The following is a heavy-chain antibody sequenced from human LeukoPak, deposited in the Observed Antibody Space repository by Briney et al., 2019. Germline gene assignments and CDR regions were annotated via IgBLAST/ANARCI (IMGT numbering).Heavy chain of an antibody. Sequence: GGSLRLSCAASGFTFSSYAMSWVRQSPGKGLEWVSGISSSGGSTYYADSVKGRFTISRDNYKNTLYLQMNSLRAEDTAVYYCAINYYDSSGYFDYWGQGTLVTVSS. CDR1: GFTFSSYA. J-gene: IGHJ4*02. D-gene: IGHD3-22*01. CDR2: ISSSGGST. V-gene: IGHV3-23*01. CDR3: AINYYDSSGYFDY.